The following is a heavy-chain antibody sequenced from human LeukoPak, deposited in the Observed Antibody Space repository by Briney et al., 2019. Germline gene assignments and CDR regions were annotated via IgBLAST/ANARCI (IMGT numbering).Heavy chain of an antibody. CDR1: GGSISSGGYY. CDR3: ATQNTVGWFDP. J-gene: IGHJ5*02. Sequence: PSETLSLTCTVSGGSISSGGYYWSWIRQPPGKGLEWIGYTYHSGSTYYNPSLKSRVTISVDRSKNQFSLKLSSVTAADTAVYYCATQNTVGWFDPWGQGTLVTVSS. V-gene: IGHV4-30-2*01. D-gene: IGHD4-11*01. CDR2: TYHSGST.